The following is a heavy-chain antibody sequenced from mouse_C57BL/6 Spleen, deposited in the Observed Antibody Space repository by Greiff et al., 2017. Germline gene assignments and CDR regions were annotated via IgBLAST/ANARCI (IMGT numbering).Heavy chain of an antibody. J-gene: IGHJ4*01. V-gene: IGHV1-55*01. Sequence: VQLQQPGAELVKPGASVKMSCKASGYTFTSYWITWVKQRPGQGLEWIGDIYPGSGSTNYNEKFKSKATLTVDTSSSTAYMQLSSLTSEDSAVYYCARNGAYYSNYDAMDYWGQGTSVTVSS. CDR1: GYTFTSYW. CDR2: IYPGSGST. D-gene: IGHD2-5*01. CDR3: ARNGAYYSNYDAMDY.